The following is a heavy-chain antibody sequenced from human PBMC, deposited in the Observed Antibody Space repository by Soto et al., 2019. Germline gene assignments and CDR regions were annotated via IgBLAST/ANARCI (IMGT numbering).Heavy chain of an antibody. J-gene: IGHJ6*03. CDR2: IIPILGIA. V-gene: IGHV1-69*02. CDR1: GGTFSSYT. D-gene: IGHD2-8*01. Sequence: ASVKVSCKASGGTFSSYTISWVRQAPGQGLEWMGRIIPILGIANYAQKFQGRVTITADKSTSTAYMELSSLRSEDTAVYYCARSEWDYYYMDVWGKGTTVTVSS. CDR3: ARSEWDYYYMDV.